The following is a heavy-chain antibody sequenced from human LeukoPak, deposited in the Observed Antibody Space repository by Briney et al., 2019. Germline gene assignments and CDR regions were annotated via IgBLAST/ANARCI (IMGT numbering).Heavy chain of an antibody. CDR2: IIPIFGTA. Sequence: ASVKVSCKASGGTFSSYAISWVRQAPGQGLEWMGGIIPIFGTANYAQRFQGRVTITTDESTSTAYMELSSLRSEDTAVYYCARGGRKRITMVLPHFDYWGQGTLVTVSS. D-gene: IGHD3-10*01. CDR3: ARGGRKRITMVLPHFDY. CDR1: GGTFSSYA. J-gene: IGHJ4*02. V-gene: IGHV1-69*05.